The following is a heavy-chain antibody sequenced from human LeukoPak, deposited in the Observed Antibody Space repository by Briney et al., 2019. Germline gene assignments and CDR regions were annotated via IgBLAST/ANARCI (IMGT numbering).Heavy chain of an antibody. CDR2: IKQDGSEK. J-gene: IGHJ6*03. D-gene: IGHD2-2*01. CDR1: GFTFSSYW. V-gene: IGHV3-7*03. CDR3: ARAPSSTIYYYYYMDV. Sequence: GGSLRLSCAAFGFTFSSYWMSWVRQAPGKGLEWVANIKQDGSEKYYVDSVKGRFTISRDNAKNSLYLQMNSLRAEHTALYYCARAPSSTIYYYYYMDVWGKGTTVTVSS.